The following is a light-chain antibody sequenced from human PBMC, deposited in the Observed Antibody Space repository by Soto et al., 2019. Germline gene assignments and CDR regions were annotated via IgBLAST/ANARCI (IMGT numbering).Light chain of an antibody. Sequence: SVLTQPPSASGTPGQMVTISCSGSSSNIGSNTVNWYQQLPGTAPKLLIYSNNQRPSGVPDRFSGSKSGTSAPLAISGLQSEDEGDYYCAAWDDSLNGDVVFGGGTKVTVL. CDR2: SNN. V-gene: IGLV1-44*01. J-gene: IGLJ2*01. CDR1: SSNIGSNT. CDR3: AAWDDSLNGDVV.